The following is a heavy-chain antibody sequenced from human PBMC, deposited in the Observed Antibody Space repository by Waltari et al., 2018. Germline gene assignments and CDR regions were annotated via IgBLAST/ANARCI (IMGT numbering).Heavy chain of an antibody. V-gene: IGHV4-4*07. CDR1: GGSISRSY. D-gene: IGHD3-22*01. CDR3: ARDLLDYYDSSGYYDAFDI. Sequence: QVQLQESGPGLVKPSETLSLTCTVFGGSISRSYWSWIRQTAGKGLEWIGRIYTSGSTNYNPSLKSRVTMSVDTSKNQFSLKLSSVTAADTAVYYCARDLLDYYDSSGYYDAFDIWGQGTMVTVSS. CDR2: IYTSGST. J-gene: IGHJ3*02.